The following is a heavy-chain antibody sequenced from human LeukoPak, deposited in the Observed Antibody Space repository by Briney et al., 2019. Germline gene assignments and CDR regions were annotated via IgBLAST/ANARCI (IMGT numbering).Heavy chain of an antibody. Sequence: GASLKVSCKASGYTFTSYGISWVRQAPGQGLEWMGWISAYNGNTNYAQKLQGRVTMTTDTSTSTAYRELRSLRSDGTAVYYCARDEPRITIFGVVILKRLDYWGQGTLVTVSS. CDR1: GYTFTSYG. CDR2: ISAYNGNT. D-gene: IGHD3-3*01. CDR3: ARDEPRITIFGVVILKRLDY. V-gene: IGHV1-18*01. J-gene: IGHJ4*02.